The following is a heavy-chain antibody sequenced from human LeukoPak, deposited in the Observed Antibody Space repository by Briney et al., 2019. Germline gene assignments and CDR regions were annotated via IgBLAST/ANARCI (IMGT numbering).Heavy chain of an antibody. CDR2: MNPNSGNT. CDR3: ARDLDDYGDYVDAFDI. J-gene: IGHJ3*02. V-gene: IGHV1-8*01. CDR1: GYTFTSYD. Sequence: ASVKVSCKASGYTFTSYDINWVRQATGQGLEWMGWMNPNSGNTGYAQKFQGRVTMTRNTSMSTAYMELSSLRSEDTAVYYCARDLDDYGDYVDAFDIWGQGTMVTVSS. D-gene: IGHD4-17*01.